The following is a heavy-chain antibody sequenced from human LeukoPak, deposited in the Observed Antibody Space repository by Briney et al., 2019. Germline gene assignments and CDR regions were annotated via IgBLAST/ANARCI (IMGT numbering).Heavy chain of an antibody. J-gene: IGHJ4*02. CDR1: GFTFSNYF. Sequence: PGGSLRLSCATSGFTFSNYFMGWIRQAPGKGLEWVSDISGSGDSKFYADPVRGRFTISRDHAKNSLYLQMSSLRAEDTAVYYCARRAYSDHFFDYWGQGTLVTVSS. CDR2: ISGSGDSK. V-gene: IGHV3-11*01. D-gene: IGHD4-17*01. CDR3: ARRAYSDHFFDY.